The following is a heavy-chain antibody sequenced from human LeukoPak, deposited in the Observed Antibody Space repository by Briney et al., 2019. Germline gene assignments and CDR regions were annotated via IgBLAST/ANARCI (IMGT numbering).Heavy chain of an antibody. V-gene: IGHV3-23*01. D-gene: IGHD6-19*01. J-gene: IGHJ3*02. Sequence: PGGSLRLSCAASGFTFSSYGMHWVRQAPGKGLEWVSAISGSGGSTYYADSVKGRFTISRDNSKNTLYLQMNSLRAEDTAIYYCAKDHVSDSGWYGSTTFDMWGQGTMVTV. CDR1: GFTFSSYG. CDR3: AKDHVSDSGWYGSTTFDM. CDR2: ISGSGGST.